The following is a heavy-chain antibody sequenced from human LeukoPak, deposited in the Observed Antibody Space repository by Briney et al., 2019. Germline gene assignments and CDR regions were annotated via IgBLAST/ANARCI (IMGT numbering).Heavy chain of an antibody. Sequence: SETLSLTCTVSGGSISSGTYYWGWVRQPPGKGLEWIGSIYYSGSTSYNPSLKSRVTISVDTSKNQFSLKLDSVTAADTAVYCARMRGGGIGYHYYMDVWDKGTTVIVSS. CDR3: ARMRGGGIGYHYYMDV. V-gene: IGHV4-39*01. CDR2: IYYSGST. J-gene: IGHJ6*03. CDR1: GGSISSGTYY. D-gene: IGHD2-15*01.